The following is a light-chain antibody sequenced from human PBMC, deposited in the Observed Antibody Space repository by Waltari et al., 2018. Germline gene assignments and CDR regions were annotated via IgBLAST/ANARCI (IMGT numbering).Light chain of an antibody. J-gene: IGLJ2*01. CDR2: GKN. CDR3: NSRDSSGNHLVV. V-gene: IGLV3-19*01. Sequence: SSELTQDPAVSVAFGQTVRITCQGDILRISSASWYQQKPGQAPVLVIYGKNNRPSGIPDRFSGSSSGNTASLTITGAQAEDEADYYCNSRDSSGNHLVVFGGGTKLTVL. CDR1: ILRISS.